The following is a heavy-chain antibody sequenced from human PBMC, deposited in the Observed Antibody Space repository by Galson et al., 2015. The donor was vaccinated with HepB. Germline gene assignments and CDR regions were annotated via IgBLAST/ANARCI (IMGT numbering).Heavy chain of an antibody. CDR2: ISSSSSYI. V-gene: IGHV3-21*01. J-gene: IGHJ4*02. Sequence: SLRLSCAASGFTFSSYSMNWVRQAPGKGLEWVSSISSSSSYIYYADSVKGRFTISRDNAKNSLYLQMNSLRAEDTAVYYCARDLPHYYGDYDGVYWGQGTLVTVSS. CDR1: GFTFSSYS. CDR3: ARDLPHYYGDYDGVY. D-gene: IGHD4-17*01.